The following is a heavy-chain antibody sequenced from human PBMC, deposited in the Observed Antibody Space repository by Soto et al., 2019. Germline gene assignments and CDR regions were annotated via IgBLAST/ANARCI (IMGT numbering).Heavy chain of an antibody. J-gene: IGHJ6*02. Sequence: PFETLSLTCPVSGGSITSSYWSWIRRPPGKGLEWIAYIYDTGISGYTPSTSYNPSLKSRVTMSVDTSKSQFSLKLTSVTAADTAVYYCARGEDAFFYYGSDVWGQGITVTVSS. CDR1: GGSITSSY. CDR3: ARGEDAFFYYGSDV. V-gene: IGHV4-59*01. CDR2: IYDTGISGYTPST.